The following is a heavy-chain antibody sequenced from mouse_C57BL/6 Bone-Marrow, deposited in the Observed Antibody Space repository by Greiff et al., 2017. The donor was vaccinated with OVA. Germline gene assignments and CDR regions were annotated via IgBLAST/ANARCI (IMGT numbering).Heavy chain of an antibody. V-gene: IGHV14-4*01. CDR1: GFNIKDDY. J-gene: IGHJ2*01. CDR3: TTFRDGYYYFDC. Sequence: EVQLQESGAELVRPGASVQLSCTASGFNIKDDYMHWVKQRPEQGLEWIGWIDPENGDTEFASKFQGKATITADTSSNPAYLQLSSLTSEDTAVYYCTTFRDGYYYFDCWGQGTTLTVSS. CDR2: IDPENGDT. D-gene: IGHD2-3*01.